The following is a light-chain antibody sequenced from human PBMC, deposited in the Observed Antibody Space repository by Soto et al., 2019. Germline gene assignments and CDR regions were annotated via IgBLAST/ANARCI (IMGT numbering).Light chain of an antibody. CDR3: QSYDSSLSGYV. CDR1: SSNVGAGYD. V-gene: IGLV1-40*01. J-gene: IGLJ1*01. CDR2: VNK. Sequence: QSVLTQPPSVSGAPGQRVTISCTGSSSNVGAGYDVHWYQLLPGTAPKLLIYVNKNRPSGVPDRFSGSKSGTSASLAITGLQAEDEADDYCQSYDSSLSGYVFGTGTKVTVL.